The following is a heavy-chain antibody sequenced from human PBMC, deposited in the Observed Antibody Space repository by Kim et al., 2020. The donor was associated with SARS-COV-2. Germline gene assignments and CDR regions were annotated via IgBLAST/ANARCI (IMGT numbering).Heavy chain of an antibody. D-gene: IGHD1-26*01. Sequence: GGSLRLSCAASGFTFSSYSMNWVRQAPGKGLEWVSYISSSSSTIYYADSVKGRFTISRDNAKNSLYLQMNSLRAEDTAVYYCAREGWSRYFDYWGQGTLVTVSS. CDR3: AREGWSRYFDY. J-gene: IGHJ4*02. CDR1: GFTFSSYS. V-gene: IGHV3-48*04. CDR2: ISSSSSTI.